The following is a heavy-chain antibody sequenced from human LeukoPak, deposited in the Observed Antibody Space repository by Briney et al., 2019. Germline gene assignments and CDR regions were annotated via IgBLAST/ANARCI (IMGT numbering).Heavy chain of an antibody. CDR1: GFTFSSYA. Sequence: GRSLRPSCAASGFTFSSYAMSWVRQAPGKGLEWVSAISGSGGSTYHADSVKGRFTISRDNSKNTLYLQMNSLRAEDTAVYYCAKGRRDCSSTSCYTPIKTWGQGTLVTVSS. D-gene: IGHD2-2*02. CDR3: AKGRRDCSSTSCYTPIKT. CDR2: ISGSGGST. V-gene: IGHV3-23*01. J-gene: IGHJ5*02.